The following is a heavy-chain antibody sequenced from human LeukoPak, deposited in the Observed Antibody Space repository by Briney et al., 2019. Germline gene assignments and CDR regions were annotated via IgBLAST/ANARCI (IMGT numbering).Heavy chain of an antibody. CDR1: GGSFSGYY. J-gene: IGHJ6*03. D-gene: IGHD6-13*01. CDR2: INHSGST. Sequence: KPSETLSLTCAVYGGSFSGYYWSWIRQPPGKGLEWIGEINHSGSTNYNPSLKSRVTISVDTSKNQFSLKLSSVTAADTAVYYCARVRGAAAGRRPHYYYMDVWGKGTTVTVSS. V-gene: IGHV4-34*01. CDR3: ARVRGAAAGRRPHYYYMDV.